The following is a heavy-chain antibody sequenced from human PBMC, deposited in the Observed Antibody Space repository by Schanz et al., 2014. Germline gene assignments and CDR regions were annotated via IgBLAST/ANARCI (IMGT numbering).Heavy chain of an antibody. CDR2: VHSSGST. Sequence: QVQLQESGPGLVKPSETLSLTCTVSGGSIRGYYCSWIRQPPGKGLEWIGYVHSSGSTNYNSSLKIRVPKQVDAPKTRFPLKWSLVTAADTAVYYCARHLPGGYNNHGWFDPWGQGTLVTVSS. D-gene: IGHD4-4*01. CDR1: GGSIRGYY. V-gene: IGHV4-59*08. J-gene: IGHJ5*02. CDR3: ARHLPGGYNNHGWFDP.